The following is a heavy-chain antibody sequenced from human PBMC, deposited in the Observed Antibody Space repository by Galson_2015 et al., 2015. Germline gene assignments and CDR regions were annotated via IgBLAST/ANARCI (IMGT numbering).Heavy chain of an antibody. CDR2: ISAYNGNT. J-gene: IGHJ5*02. V-gene: IGHV1-18*01. CDR3: ARGVGYYGTGSYYKAFDNCFDP. D-gene: IGHD3-10*01. Sequence: SVKVSCKASGYTFTSYGISWVRQAPGQGLEWMGWISAYNGNTNYAQKLQGRVTMTTDTSTSTAYMELRSLRSDDTAVYYCARGVGYYGTGSYYKAFDNCFDPWGQGALVTVSS. CDR1: GYTFTSYG.